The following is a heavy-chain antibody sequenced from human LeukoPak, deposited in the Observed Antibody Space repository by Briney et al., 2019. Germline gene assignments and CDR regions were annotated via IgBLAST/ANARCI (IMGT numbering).Heavy chain of an antibody. D-gene: IGHD6-13*01. CDR3: ASRIAAAGTPFDDAFDI. J-gene: IGHJ3*02. CDR2: ISSSGSTI. V-gene: IGHV3-11*01. CDR1: GGSFSDYY. Sequence: LSLTCAVYGGSFSDYYMSWIRQAPGKGLEWVSYISSSGSTIYYADSVKGRFTISRDNAKNSLYLQMNSLRAEDTAAYYCASRIAAAGTPFDDAFDIWGQGTMVTVSS.